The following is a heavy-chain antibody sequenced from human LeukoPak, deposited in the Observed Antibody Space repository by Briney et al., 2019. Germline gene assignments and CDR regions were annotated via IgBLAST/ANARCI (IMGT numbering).Heavy chain of an antibody. Sequence: GGSLRLSCAASGFTFSSYWVNWVRQAPGKGLEWVANIKQDGSEKYYVDSVKGRFTISRDNAKNSLYLQMNSLRAEDTAVYYCARVMGYCSGGSCYSGVDYWGQGTLVTVSS. J-gene: IGHJ4*02. V-gene: IGHV3-7*01. D-gene: IGHD2-15*01. CDR2: IKQDGSEK. CDR3: ARVMGYCSGGSCYSGVDY. CDR1: GFTFSSYW.